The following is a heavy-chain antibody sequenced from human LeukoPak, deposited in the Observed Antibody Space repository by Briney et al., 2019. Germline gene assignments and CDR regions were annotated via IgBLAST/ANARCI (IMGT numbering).Heavy chain of an antibody. CDR3: ARGRAPDY. J-gene: IGHJ4*02. Sequence: SETLSLTCAVYGGSFSGYYWSWIRQPPGKGLEWIGEISHSGSTNYNPSLKSRVTISVDTSKNQFSLKLSSVTAADTAVYYCARGRAPDYWGQGTLVTVSS. CDR1: GGSFSGYY. V-gene: IGHV4-34*01. CDR2: ISHSGST.